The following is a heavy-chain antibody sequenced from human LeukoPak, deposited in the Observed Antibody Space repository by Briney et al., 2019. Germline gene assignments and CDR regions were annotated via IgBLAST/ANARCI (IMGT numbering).Heavy chain of an antibody. J-gene: IGHJ5*02. D-gene: IGHD2-15*01. V-gene: IGHV1-2*02. Sequence: GASVKVSCKASGYTFTGYYMHWVRQAPGQGLEWMGWINPNSGGTNYAQKFQGRVTMTRDTSISTAYMELSRLRSDDTAVYYCARNPGVVVVAATPPDDNWFDPWGQGTLVTVSS. CDR1: GYTFTGYY. CDR3: ARNPGVVVVAATPPDDNWFDP. CDR2: INPNSGGT.